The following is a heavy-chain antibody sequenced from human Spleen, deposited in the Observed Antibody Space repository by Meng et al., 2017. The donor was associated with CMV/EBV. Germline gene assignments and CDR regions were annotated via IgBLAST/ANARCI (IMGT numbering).Heavy chain of an antibody. Sequence: VSCKASGGTFSSYAISWVRQAPGQGLEWMGGIIPIFGTANYAQKFQGRVTITTDESTSTAYMELSSLRPEDTAVYYCALPAAILGGPWGQGTLVTVSS. CDR1: GGTFSSYA. V-gene: IGHV1-69*05. J-gene: IGHJ5*02. CDR3: ALPAAILGGP. D-gene: IGHD2-2*02. CDR2: IIPIFGTA.